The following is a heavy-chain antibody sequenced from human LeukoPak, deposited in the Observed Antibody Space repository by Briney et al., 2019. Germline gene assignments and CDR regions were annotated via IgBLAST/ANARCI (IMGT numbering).Heavy chain of an antibody. CDR3: ARVLGGYSYGYAYYFDY. J-gene: IGHJ4*02. V-gene: IGHV4-34*01. Sequence: SETLSLTCAVYGGSFSGYYWSWIRQPPGKGLEWIGEINQSGSTNYNPSLKSRVTISVDTSKNQFSLKLSSVTAADTAVYYCARVLGGYSYGYAYYFDYWGQGTLVTVSS. D-gene: IGHD5-18*01. CDR1: GGSFSGYY. CDR2: INQSGST.